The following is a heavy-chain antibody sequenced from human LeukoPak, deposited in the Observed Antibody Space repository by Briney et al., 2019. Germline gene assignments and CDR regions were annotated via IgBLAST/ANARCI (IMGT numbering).Heavy chain of an antibody. J-gene: IGHJ4*02. CDR2: IYYSGST. CDR1: GGSISSSSYY. CDR3: ARSPYYYDSSGYYPREYYFDY. V-gene: IGHV4-39*01. Sequence: PSETLSLTCTVSGGSISSSSYYWGWIRQPPGKGLEWIGSIYYSGSTYYNPSLKSRVTISVDTSKNQFSLKLSSVTAADTAVYYCARSPYYYDSSGYYPREYYFDYWGQGTLVTVSS. D-gene: IGHD3-22*01.